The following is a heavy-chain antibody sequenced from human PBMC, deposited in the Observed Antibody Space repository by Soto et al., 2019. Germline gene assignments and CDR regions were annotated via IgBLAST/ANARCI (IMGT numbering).Heavy chain of an antibody. V-gene: IGHV3-23*01. J-gene: IGHJ4*02. CDR1: GFTFSSYA. Sequence: PGGSLRLSCVASGFTFSSYAMSWARQAPGKGLEWVSSIGVSSDAYYADSVKGRFTISRDNSRNTLYLQMNSLRAEDTALYYCAKNYFFDSWGQGTLVTVSS. CDR2: IGVSSDA. CDR3: AKNYFFDS.